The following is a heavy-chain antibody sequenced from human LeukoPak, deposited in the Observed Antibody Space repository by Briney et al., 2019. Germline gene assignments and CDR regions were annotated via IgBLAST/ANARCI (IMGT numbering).Heavy chain of an antibody. CDR2: ISSSSSYI. J-gene: IGHJ4*02. CDR3: ARGAYYSNYEALDY. Sequence: GGSLRLSCAASGFTISSYSMNWVRQAPGKGLEWVSSISSSSSYIYYADSVKGRFTISRDNAKNSLYLQMNSLRAEDTAVYYCARGAYYSNYEALDYWGQGTLVTVSS. V-gene: IGHV3-21*01. D-gene: IGHD4-11*01. CDR1: GFTISSYS.